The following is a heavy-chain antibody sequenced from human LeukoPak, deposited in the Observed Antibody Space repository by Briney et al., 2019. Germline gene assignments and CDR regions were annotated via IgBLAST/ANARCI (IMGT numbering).Heavy chain of an antibody. CDR3: ARRVVNNRNWYFNL. J-gene: IGHJ2*01. CDR1: GYRFTNYW. D-gene: IGHD4-23*01. V-gene: IGHV5-51*01. Sequence: GGSLKISCKGSGYRFTNYWIGWVRQMPGEGLEWRGIIYPGDSNTRYSPSFQGQVTISADKSINTAYVQWSSLKASDTAMYYCARRVVNNRNWYFNLWGSGTLVTVSS. CDR2: IYPGDSNT.